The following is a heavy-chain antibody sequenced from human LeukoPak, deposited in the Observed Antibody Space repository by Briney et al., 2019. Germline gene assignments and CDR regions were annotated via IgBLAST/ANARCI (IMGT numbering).Heavy chain of an antibody. V-gene: IGHV1-2*02. D-gene: IGHD3-22*01. Sequence: ASVKVSCKASGYTFTGYYMHWVRQAPGQGLEWMGWINPNSGGTNYAQKFQGRVTMTRDTSISTAYMELGRPRSDDTSVYYCAREDASSGYHDYWGQGTLVTVSS. CDR1: GYTFTGYY. CDR2: INPNSGGT. J-gene: IGHJ4*02. CDR3: AREDASSGYHDY.